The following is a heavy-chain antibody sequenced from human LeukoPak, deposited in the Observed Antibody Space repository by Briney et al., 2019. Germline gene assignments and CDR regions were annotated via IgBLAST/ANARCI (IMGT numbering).Heavy chain of an antibody. J-gene: IGHJ4*02. V-gene: IGHV4-34*01. Sequence: SETLSLTCTVYGESFSGYYWSWIRQPPGKGLEWIGEINHSGSTHYNPSLKSRVTISLDTSKNQFSLKLSSVTAADTAVYYCASTERCSTTCPLDYWGQGTLVTVSS. CDR2: INHSGST. D-gene: IGHD2-2*01. CDR1: GESFSGYY. CDR3: ASTERCSTTCPLDY.